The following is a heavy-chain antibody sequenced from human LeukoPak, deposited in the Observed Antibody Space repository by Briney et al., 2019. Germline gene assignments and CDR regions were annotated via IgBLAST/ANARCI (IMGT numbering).Heavy chain of an antibody. CDR2: IYYSGST. Sequence: PSETLSLTCTVSGGSISSYYWSWIRQPPGKGLEWIGYIYYSGSTNYNPSLKSRVTISVDTSKNQFSLKLGSVTAADTAVYYCARGSDADAFDIWGQGTMVTVSS. CDR1: GGSISSYY. J-gene: IGHJ3*02. V-gene: IGHV4-59*01. CDR3: ARGSDADAFDI.